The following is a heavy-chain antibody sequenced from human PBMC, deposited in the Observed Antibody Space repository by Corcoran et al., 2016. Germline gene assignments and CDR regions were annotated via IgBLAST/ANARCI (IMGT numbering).Heavy chain of an antibody. CDR2: IYYSGST. D-gene: IGHD6-19*01. V-gene: IGHV4-39*07. CDR1: GGSISSSSYY. CDR3: ARVAAVAGTIGYYYYGMDV. J-gene: IGHJ6*02. Sequence: QLQLQESGPGLVKPSETLSLTCTVSGGSISSSSYYWGWIRQPPGKGLEWIGSIYYSGSTYYNPSLKSRVTISVDTSKNQFSLTLSSVTAADTAVYYCARVAAVAGTIGYYYYGMDVWGQGTTVTVSS.